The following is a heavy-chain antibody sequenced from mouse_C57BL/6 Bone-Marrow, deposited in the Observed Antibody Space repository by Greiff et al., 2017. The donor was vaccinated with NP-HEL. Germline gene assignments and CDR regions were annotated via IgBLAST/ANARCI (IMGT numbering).Heavy chain of an antibody. V-gene: IGHV5-6*01. CDR1: GFTFSSYG. CDR2: ISSGGSYT. Sequence: EVQGVASGGDLVKPGGSLKLSCAASGFTFSSYGMSWVRQTPDKRLEWVATISSGGSYTYYPDSVKGRFTISRDNAKNTLYLQMSSLKSEDTSMSYCARHPGDYFDYWGQGTTLTVSS. J-gene: IGHJ2*01. CDR3: ARHPGDYFDY.